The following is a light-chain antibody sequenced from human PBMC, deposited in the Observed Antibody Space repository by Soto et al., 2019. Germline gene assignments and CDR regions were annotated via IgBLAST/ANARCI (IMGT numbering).Light chain of an antibody. V-gene: IGLV2-14*03. Sequence: QSALTQPASVSGSPGQSITISCTRTSSDVGGYNYVSWYQQHPGKAPKLMIYDVSNRPSGVSNRFSGSKSGNTASLTISGLQAEDEADYYCSSHTSSSPYVLGNGTKVTVL. CDR3: SSHTSSSPYV. CDR2: DVS. CDR1: SSDVGGYNY. J-gene: IGLJ1*01.